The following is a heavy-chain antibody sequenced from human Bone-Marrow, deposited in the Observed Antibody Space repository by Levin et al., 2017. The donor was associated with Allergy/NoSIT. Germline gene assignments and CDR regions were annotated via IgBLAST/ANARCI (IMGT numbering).Heavy chain of an antibody. J-gene: IGHJ6*02. Sequence: KPGESLKISCKASGYTFTSFYIHWVRQAPGHGLEWMGIINPGDGNTNYAQKFQGRLTLTRDTSTNRVYMEMSSLRSEDTAAYYCARVECNGGNCGYGMEVWGQGTTVTVSS. CDR3: ARVECNGGNCGYGMEV. D-gene: IGHD4-23*01. CDR1: GYTFTSFY. V-gene: IGHV1-46*01. CDR2: INPGDGNT.